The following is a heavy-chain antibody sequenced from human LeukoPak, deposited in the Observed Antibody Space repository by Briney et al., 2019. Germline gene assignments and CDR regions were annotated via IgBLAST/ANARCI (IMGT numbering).Heavy chain of an antibody. CDR2: ISYDGSNK. J-gene: IGHJ4*02. CDR3: ARGCQDSSGWYEDY. D-gene: IGHD6-19*01. Sequence: PGRSLRLSCAASGFTFSSYAMHWVRQAPGKGLEWAAVISYDGSNKYYADSVKGRFTISRDNSKNTLYLQMNSLRAEDTAVYYCARGCQDSSGWYEDYWGQGTLVTVSS. V-gene: IGHV3-30-3*01. CDR1: GFTFSSYA.